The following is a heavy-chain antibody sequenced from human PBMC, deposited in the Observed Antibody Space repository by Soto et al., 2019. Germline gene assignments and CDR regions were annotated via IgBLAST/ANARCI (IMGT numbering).Heavy chain of an antibody. J-gene: IGHJ4*01. Sequence: LRLSCSASGFDFNTYSMHWVRQAPGKGLEYVSAISADGANTFYIDSVKGRFTLSRDNFNNTVYLQMSSLRDEDTAVYYCLSYKFDFWGQGTLVTVSS. D-gene: IGHD1-1*01. CDR3: LSYKFDF. CDR1: GFDFNTYS. CDR2: ISADGANT. V-gene: IGHV3-64D*06.